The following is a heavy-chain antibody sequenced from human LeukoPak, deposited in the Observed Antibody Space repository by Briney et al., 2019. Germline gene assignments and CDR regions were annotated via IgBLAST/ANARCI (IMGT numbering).Heavy chain of an antibody. CDR2: IHYSGST. CDR1: GGSISTYY. CDR3: ARGTHSSSPIPLDY. D-gene: IGHD6-6*01. V-gene: IGHV4-59*01. Sequence: SETLSLTCTASGGSISTYYWSWMRQTPGKGLEWIGYIHYSGSTNYNPSLNSRVTISVDTSKNQLSLKVNSVTAEDTAVYYCARGTHSSSPIPLDYWGQGTLVTVSS. J-gene: IGHJ4*02.